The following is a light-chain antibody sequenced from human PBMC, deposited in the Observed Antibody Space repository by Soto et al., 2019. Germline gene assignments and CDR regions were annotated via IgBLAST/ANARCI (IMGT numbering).Light chain of an antibody. CDR1: SSDVGRYDY. CDR2: DVT. CDR3: CSFAGSYSYV. J-gene: IGLJ1*01. Sequence: QSVLTQPRSVYASPGQSVTISCTGTSSDVGRYDYVSWYQQHPGKAPKLIVYDVTERPSGVPDRSSGSKSGNTASLTISGLQAEDEADYSCCSFAGSYSYVFGTGTKVTVL. V-gene: IGLV2-11*01.